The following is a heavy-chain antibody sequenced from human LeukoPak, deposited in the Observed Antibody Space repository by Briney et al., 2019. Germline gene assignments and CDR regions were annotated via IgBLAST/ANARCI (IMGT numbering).Heavy chain of an antibody. CDR3: ARVYSTIFGVVRNWFDP. Sequence: GGSLRLSCAASGFTFSSYSMNWVRQAPGKGLEWVSSISSSSSYIYYADSVKGRFIISRDNAKNSLYLQMNSLRAEDTAVYYCARVYSTIFGVVRNWFDPWGQGTLVTVSS. D-gene: IGHD3-3*01. CDR1: GFTFSSYS. V-gene: IGHV3-21*01. CDR2: ISSSSSYI. J-gene: IGHJ5*02.